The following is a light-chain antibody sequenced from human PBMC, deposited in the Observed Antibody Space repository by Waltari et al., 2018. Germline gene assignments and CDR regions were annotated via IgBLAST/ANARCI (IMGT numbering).Light chain of an antibody. CDR3: QQGYSGPPIT. J-gene: IGKJ5*01. CDR1: QSISRY. V-gene: IGKV1-39*01. CDR2: SAS. Sequence: EIQMTLSPSSLYASFGDRVTIPCQASQSISRYLSWYQKIPGKAPKLLIYSASTLQSGVPARFSGSGSGTDFTLTISSLQPEDFATYFGQQGYSGPPITFGQGTRL.